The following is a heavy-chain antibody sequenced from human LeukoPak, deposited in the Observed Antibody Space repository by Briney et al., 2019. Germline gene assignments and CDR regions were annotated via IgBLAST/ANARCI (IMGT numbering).Heavy chain of an antibody. Sequence: SSVKVSCKASGYTFTSYDINWVRQATGQGLEWMGWMNPNSGNTGYAQKFQGRVTMTRNTSISTAYMELSSLRSEDTAVYYCARAGGYCGRISCPYYFDYWGQGSLVAVSS. CDR3: ARAGGYCGRISCPYYFDY. J-gene: IGHJ4*02. V-gene: IGHV1-8*01. CDR2: MNPNSGNT. D-gene: IGHD2-15*01. CDR1: GYTFTSYD.